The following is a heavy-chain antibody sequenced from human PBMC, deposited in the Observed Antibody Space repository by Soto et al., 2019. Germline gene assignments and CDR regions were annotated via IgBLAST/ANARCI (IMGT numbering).Heavy chain of an antibody. CDR3: AKNGHPPYYYYGMDV. CDR1: GYTFTSYG. CDR2: ISAYNGNT. Sequence: GASVKVSCKASGYTFTSYGISWVRQAPGQGLEWKGWISAYNGNTNYAQKLQGRVTMTTDTSTSTAYKELRSLRSDDTAVYYCAKNGHPPYYYYGMDVWGQGTTVTVSS. J-gene: IGHJ6*02. D-gene: IGHD2-8*01. V-gene: IGHV1-18*01.